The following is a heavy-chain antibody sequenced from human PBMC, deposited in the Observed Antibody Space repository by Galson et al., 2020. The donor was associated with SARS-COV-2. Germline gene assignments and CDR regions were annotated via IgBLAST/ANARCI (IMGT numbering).Heavy chain of an antibody. CDR1: GFSLSTSGMC. CDR3: ARTPLNYGDYVGYYYYYGMDV. V-gene: IGHV2-70*01. Sequence: SGPTLVKPTQTLTLTCTFSGFSLSTSGMCVSWIRQPPGKALEWLALIDWDDDKYYSTSLKTRLTISKDTSKNQVVLTMTNMDPVDTATYYCARTPLNYGDYVGYYYYYGMDVWGQGTTVTVSS. D-gene: IGHD4-17*01. J-gene: IGHJ6*02. CDR2: IDWDDDK.